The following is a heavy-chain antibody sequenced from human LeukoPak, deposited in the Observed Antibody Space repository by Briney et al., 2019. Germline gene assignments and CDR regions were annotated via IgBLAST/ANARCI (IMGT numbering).Heavy chain of an antibody. Sequence: SVKVSCKASGGTFSSESISWVRQAPGQGFEWMGGIIPIFGSPDYAEKFLGRVTITPDESTSTVYMELTSLTSDDTAVYYCARDREGIAVVPAATPGWGMAVWGSGTTVTVSS. CDR1: GGTFSSES. V-gene: IGHV1-69*01. D-gene: IGHD2-2*02. J-gene: IGHJ6*04. CDR3: ARDREGIAVVPAATPGWGMAV. CDR2: IIPIFGSP.